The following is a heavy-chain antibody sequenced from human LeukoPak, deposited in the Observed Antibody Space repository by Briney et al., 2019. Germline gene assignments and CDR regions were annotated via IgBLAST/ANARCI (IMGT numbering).Heavy chain of an antibody. CDR1: GGSISNYY. D-gene: IGHD3-22*01. CDR3: AREWSYYDSSGYLPLHWFDP. CDR2: IYYSGTT. J-gene: IGHJ5*02. V-gene: IGHV4-59*01. Sequence: PSETLSLTCTVSGGSISNYYWNWIRQPPGKGLEWIGYIYYSGTTNYNPSLKSRVSMSVDTSKNQFSLKLSSVTAADTAVYYCAREWSYYDSSGYLPLHWFDPWGQGTLVTVSS.